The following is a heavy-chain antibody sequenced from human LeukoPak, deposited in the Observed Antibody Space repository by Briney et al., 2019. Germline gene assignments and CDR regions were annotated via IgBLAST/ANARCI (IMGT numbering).Heavy chain of an antibody. CDR2: ISGSGGST. CDR1: GFTFSSYA. V-gene: IGHV3-23*01. J-gene: IGHJ4*02. CDR3: AKEPGGPEYSSSWYPGDY. Sequence: PGGSLRLSCAASGFTFSSYAMSWVRQAPGKGLEWVSAISGSGGSTYYADSVKGRFTISRDNSKNTLYLQMNSLRAEDTAVYYCAKEPGGPEYSSSWYPGDYWGQGTLVTVSS. D-gene: IGHD6-13*01.